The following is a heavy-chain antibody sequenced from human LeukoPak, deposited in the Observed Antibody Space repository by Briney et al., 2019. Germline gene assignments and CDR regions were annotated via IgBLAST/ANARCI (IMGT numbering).Heavy chain of an antibody. D-gene: IGHD6-19*01. CDR2: IYYSGST. CDR3: ARHGRSSGCKY. Sequence: SETLSLTCTVSGGSISSYYWSWIRQPPGKGLEWIGYIYYSGSTNYNPSLKSRVTISVDTSKNQFSLKLSSVTAADTAVYYCARHGRSSGCKYWGQGTLVTVSS. V-gene: IGHV4-59*08. J-gene: IGHJ4*02. CDR1: GGSISSYY.